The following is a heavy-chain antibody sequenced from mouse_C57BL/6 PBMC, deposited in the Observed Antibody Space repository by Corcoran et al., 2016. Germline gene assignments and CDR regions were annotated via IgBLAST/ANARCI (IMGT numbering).Heavy chain of an antibody. CDR1: GYTFTDYY. D-gene: IGHD1-1*01. CDR2: INPNNGGT. Sequence: EVQLQQSGPELVKPGASVKISCKASGYTFTDYYMNWVKQSHGKSLEWIGDINPNNGGTSYNQKFKGKATLTVDKSSSTAYMELRSLTSEDSAVYYCASSDGSSYIFDYWGQGTTLTVSS. V-gene: IGHV1-26*01. J-gene: IGHJ2*01. CDR3: ASSDGSSYIFDY.